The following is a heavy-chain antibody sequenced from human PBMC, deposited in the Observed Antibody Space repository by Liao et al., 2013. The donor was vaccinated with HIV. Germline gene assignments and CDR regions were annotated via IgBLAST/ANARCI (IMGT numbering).Heavy chain of an antibody. D-gene: IGHD3-22*01. Sequence: QLQLQESGPGLVKPSETLSLTCTVSGGSISSYYWSWIRQSPRKGLEWIGYIYYSGKTYYNPSLQGRVTISVDRSKSQFSLKLTSVTAADTAVYYCARVDYYDNSIRWFDTWGQGTLVSVSA. V-gene: IGHV4-59*01. CDR1: GGSISSYY. CDR2: IYYSGKT. J-gene: IGHJ5*02. CDR3: ARVDYYDNSIRWFDT.